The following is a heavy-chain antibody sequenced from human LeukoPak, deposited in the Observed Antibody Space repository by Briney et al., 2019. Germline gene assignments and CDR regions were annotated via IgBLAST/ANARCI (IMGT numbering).Heavy chain of an antibody. CDR1: GFIFSYYG. D-gene: IGHD4-23*01. V-gene: IGHV3-23*01. Sequence: GGSLRLSCEVSGFIFSYYGMNWVRQGPGKGLEWVSAISDSGDATYYAESVKGRFHRSRDNSKRTVYLQMNNLRAEDTALYYCAKERGHSKPSDYWGQGTLVTVSS. J-gene: IGHJ4*02. CDR3: AKERGHSKPSDY. CDR2: ISDSGDAT.